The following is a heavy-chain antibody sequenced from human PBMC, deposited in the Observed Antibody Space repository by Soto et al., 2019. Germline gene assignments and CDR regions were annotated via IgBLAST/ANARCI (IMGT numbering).Heavy chain of an antibody. CDR3: ARAYGYYY. CDR2: IYTSGST. J-gene: IGHJ4*02. CDR1: GESISSYY. D-gene: IGHD4-17*01. V-gene: IGHV4-4*07. Sequence: PSETLSLTCTVSGESISSYYWSWIRRPAGKGLGWIGRIYTSGSTNYNPSLKSRVTMSVDTSKNQFSLKLSSVTAADTAVYYCARAYGYYYWGQGTLVTVSS.